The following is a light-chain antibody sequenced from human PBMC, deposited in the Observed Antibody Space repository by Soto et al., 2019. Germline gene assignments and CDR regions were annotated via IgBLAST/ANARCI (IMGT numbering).Light chain of an antibody. Sequence: IVLAPAPSTRSLSQGDRTTLSCRASQSVSSSSLAWYQQSPGQAPRLLIFGTSNRATGIPDRFSGSGSGTDFTLTICILEPEDIGVYYCQQYGSLPTFGQGTRLEIK. CDR1: QSVSSSS. J-gene: IGKJ5*01. CDR3: QQYGSLPT. V-gene: IGKV3-20*01. CDR2: GTS.